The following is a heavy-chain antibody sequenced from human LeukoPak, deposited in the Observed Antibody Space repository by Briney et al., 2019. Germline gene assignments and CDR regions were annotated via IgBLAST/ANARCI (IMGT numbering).Heavy chain of an antibody. V-gene: IGHV1-46*01. J-gene: IGHJ5*02. D-gene: IGHD2-2*01. CDR3: ARAGGFIVVVPANIRGNWFAP. Sequence: GASVKVSCKASGYTFTSYYMHWVRQAPGQGLEWMGIINPSGGSTSYAQKFQGRVTMTRDTSTSTVYMELSSLRSDDTAVYYCARAGGFIVVVPANIRGNWFAPWGQGTLVTVSS. CDR2: INPSGGST. CDR1: GYTFTSYY.